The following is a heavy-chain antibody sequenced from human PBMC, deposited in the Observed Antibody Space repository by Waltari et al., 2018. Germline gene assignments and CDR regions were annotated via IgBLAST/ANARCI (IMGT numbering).Heavy chain of an antibody. V-gene: IGHV3-7*01. CDR2: IKPDASDK. J-gene: IGHJ4*02. CDR1: GIPFNSHW. Sequence: EVQVVESGGGSVQPGGSLGLSCAAPGIPFNSHWRGWVRQAPGKGLEWVANIKPDASDKYYVDSVKGRFTISRDNAKNSLYLQMNSLRAEDTAIYYCARNKLRLDYWGPGTLVTVSS. CDR3: ARNKLRLDY. D-gene: IGHD3-10*01.